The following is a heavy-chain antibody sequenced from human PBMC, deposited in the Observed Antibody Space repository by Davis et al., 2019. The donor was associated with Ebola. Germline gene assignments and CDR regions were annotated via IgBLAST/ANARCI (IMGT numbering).Heavy chain of an antibody. V-gene: IGHV3-23*01. CDR2: ISGSGGST. CDR1: GFTFSSYW. J-gene: IGHJ6*02. D-gene: IGHD6-19*01. Sequence: GESLKISCAASGFTFSSYWMSWVRQAPGKGLEWVSAISGSGGSTYYADSVKGRFTISRDNSKNTLYLQMNSLRAEDTAVYYCAKDRYFSIAVAGHYGMDVWGQGTTVTVSS. CDR3: AKDRYFSIAVAGHYGMDV.